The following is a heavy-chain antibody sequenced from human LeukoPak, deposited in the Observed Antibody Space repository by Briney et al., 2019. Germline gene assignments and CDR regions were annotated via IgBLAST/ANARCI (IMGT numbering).Heavy chain of an antibody. CDR3: ASYSGYDRGYFDY. V-gene: IGHV4-30-2*02. CDR2: IYHSGST. Sequence: PSQTLSLTCAVSGGSISSGGYSWNWIRQPPGKGLEWIGNIYHSGSTYYNPSLKSRVTISVDTSKNQFSLKLSSVTAADTAVYYCASYSGYDRGYFDYWGQGTLVTVSS. J-gene: IGHJ4*02. D-gene: IGHD5-12*01. CDR1: GGSISSGGYS.